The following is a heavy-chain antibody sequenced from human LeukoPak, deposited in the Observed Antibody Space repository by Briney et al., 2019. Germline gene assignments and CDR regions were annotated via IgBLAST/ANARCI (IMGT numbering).Heavy chain of an antibody. Sequence: TGGSLRLSCAASGFTFSSYAMHWVRQAPGKGLEYVSAISSNGGSTYYANSVKGRFTISRDNSKNTLYLQMGSLRAEDMAVYYCARGRLVNYYFDYWGQGTLVTVSS. V-gene: IGHV3-64*01. CDR1: GFTFSSYA. J-gene: IGHJ4*02. CDR2: ISSNGGST. D-gene: IGHD3-9*01. CDR3: ARGRLVNYYFDY.